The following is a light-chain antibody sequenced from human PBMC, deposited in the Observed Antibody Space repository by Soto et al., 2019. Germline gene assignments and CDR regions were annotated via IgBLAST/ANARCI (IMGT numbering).Light chain of an antibody. CDR1: QATTSW. V-gene: IGKV1-5*01. J-gene: IGKJ5*01. CDR2: GAS. Sequence: DIQMTQSPSTLSVSVGDRVTITCRASQATTSWLAWYQQKPGKAPKLLIYGASTIASGVPARFSGSGSGTEFTLTISSLQPDDFAAYYCQQSYSTPITFGPGTQLDIK. CDR3: QQSYSTPIT.